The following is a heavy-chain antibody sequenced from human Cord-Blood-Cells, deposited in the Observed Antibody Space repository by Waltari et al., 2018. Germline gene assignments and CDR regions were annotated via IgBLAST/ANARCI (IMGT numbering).Heavy chain of an antibody. CDR3: ARVEYSSSWYDY. J-gene: IGHJ4*02. CDR2: MKPNSGNT. CDR1: GYTFTSYD. V-gene: IGHV1-8*01. D-gene: IGHD6-13*01. Sequence: QVQLVQSGAEVKKPGASVTVSCKASGYTFTSYDINWVRQAPGQGLEWMGLMKPNSGNTGESQKFQGRVTLTRNNAISTADMELSSLRSEDTVVYYCARVEYSSSWYDYWGQGTLVTVSS.